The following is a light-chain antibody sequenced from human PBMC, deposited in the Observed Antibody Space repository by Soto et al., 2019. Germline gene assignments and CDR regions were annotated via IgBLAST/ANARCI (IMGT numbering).Light chain of an antibody. CDR2: GAS. Sequence: EIVLTQSPGALSLPPGERATLSCRASQSLTSNYLAWYQQRPGQAPRLLIYGASSRATGLADRFSGSGSGTNFTLTISGLEPEDFAVYYCQQYSGTPLSFGGGTKVDI. CDR1: QSLTSNY. CDR3: QQYSGTPLS. V-gene: IGKV3-20*01. J-gene: IGKJ4*01.